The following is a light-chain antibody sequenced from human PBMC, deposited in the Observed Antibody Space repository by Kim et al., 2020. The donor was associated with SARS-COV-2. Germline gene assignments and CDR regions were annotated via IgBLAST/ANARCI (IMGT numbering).Light chain of an antibody. CDR2: AAS. J-gene: IGKJ2*01. CDR1: QSFNSH. Sequence: SASVGDRVTITCQGSQSFNSHLNWYQQKPGKAPKPLNYAASSLQSGVPSRFSGSGAGTDFNLTIRRLQAEDFASYFWQQSYSTPHTFGQGTKLE. V-gene: IGKV1-39*01. CDR3: QQSYSTPHT.